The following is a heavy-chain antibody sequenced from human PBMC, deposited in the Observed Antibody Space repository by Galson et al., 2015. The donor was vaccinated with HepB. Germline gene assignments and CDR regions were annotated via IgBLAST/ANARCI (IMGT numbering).Heavy chain of an antibody. J-gene: IGHJ4*02. V-gene: IGHV3-23*01. Sequence: SLRLSCAASGFTFSSYAMSWVRQAPGKGPEWVSGISGFGITTYYADSVKDRFTISRDNSKDTLYLQMNSLRAEDTAIYYCAKEGRYSSSWHYFDYWGQGALVTVSS. CDR2: ISGFGITT. CDR3: AKEGRYSSSWHYFDY. CDR1: GFTFSSYA. D-gene: IGHD6-13*01.